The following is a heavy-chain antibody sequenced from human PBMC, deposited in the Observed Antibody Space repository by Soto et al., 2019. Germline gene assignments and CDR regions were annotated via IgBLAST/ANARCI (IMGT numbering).Heavy chain of an antibody. V-gene: IGHV4-31*03. CDR3: ARVYCSGGSCYEFDY. D-gene: IGHD2-15*01. J-gene: IGHJ4*02. CDR1: GVSISSGGYY. Sequence: QVQLQESGPGLVKPSQTLSLTCTVSGVSISSGGYYWSWIRQHPGQGLEWIGYIYYSGSTYYNPSLKSRVTISVDTAKNQFSLQLSSVTAADTAVYYCARVYCSGGSCYEFDYWGQGTLVTVSS. CDR2: IYYSGST.